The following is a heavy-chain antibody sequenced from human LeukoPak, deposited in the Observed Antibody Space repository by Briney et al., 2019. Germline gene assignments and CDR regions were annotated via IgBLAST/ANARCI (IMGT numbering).Heavy chain of an antibody. D-gene: IGHD5-12*01. CDR1: GFTFSSYS. J-gene: IGHJ5*02. CDR2: ISDGGKTK. CDR3: ARDYSGWSLDP. V-gene: IGHV3-48*04. Sequence: GGSLRLSCAASGFTFSSYSMNWVRQAPGQGLEWVSYISDGGKTKYYADSVKGRFTISRDNAKNSLYLQMNSLRAEDTAVYYCARDYSGWSLDPWGQGTLVTVSS.